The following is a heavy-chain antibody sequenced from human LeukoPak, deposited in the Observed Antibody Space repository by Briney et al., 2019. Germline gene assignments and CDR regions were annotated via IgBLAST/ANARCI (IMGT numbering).Heavy chain of an antibody. Sequence: ASVKVSCKVSGYTLTELSIHWVRQAPGQGVEWMGYFDPADAETICEQMCRGRVTMAADTSTDTACRDLSSLISEDTAVYYCATAVFGATFDYWGQGTLVTVSS. CDR3: ATAVFGATFDY. V-gene: IGHV1-24*01. D-gene: IGHD3-10*02. CDR1: GYTLTELS. CDR2: FDPADAET. J-gene: IGHJ4*02.